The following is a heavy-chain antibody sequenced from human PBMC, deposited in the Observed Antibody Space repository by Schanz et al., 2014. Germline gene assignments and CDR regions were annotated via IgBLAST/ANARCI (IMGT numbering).Heavy chain of an antibody. D-gene: IGHD3-10*01. CDR1: GYTFTDYH. V-gene: IGHV1-2*06. CDR2: INPNSGGT. CDR3: AREGTVIRGLSGWFDP. J-gene: IGHJ5*02. Sequence: QVQLVQSGAEVKKPGASVKVSCKSSGYTFTDYHIHWVRQAPGQGLEYMGRINPNSGGTNFAQKFQGRVTMTRDTSISTVYMELGRLRSDETAVYYCAREGTVIRGLSGWFDPWGQGTLVTVSS.